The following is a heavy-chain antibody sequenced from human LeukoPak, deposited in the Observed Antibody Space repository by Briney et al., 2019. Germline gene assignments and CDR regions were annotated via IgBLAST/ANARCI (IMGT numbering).Heavy chain of an antibody. V-gene: IGHV4-61*02. CDR3: ARGGMITFGGVIVEN. Sequence: PSQTLSLTCPVSGGSISSGSYYWSWIRQPAGKGLEWIGRIYPSGSTNYNPSLKSRVTISVDTSRNPFSLKLSSVPAADTAVYYCARGGMITFGGVIVENWGRGTLVTVSS. CDR1: GGSISSGSYY. J-gene: IGHJ4*02. CDR2: IYPSGST. D-gene: IGHD3-16*02.